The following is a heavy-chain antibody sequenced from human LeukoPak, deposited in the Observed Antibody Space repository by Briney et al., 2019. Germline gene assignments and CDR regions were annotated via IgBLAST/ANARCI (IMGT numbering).Heavy chain of an antibody. Sequence: ASVKVSCKASGYTFTGYYMHWVRQAPGQGLEWMGRINPNSGGTNYAQKFQGRVTMTRDTPISTAYMELSRLRSDDTAVYYCAGDLDSVAAADYWGQGTLVTVSS. CDR3: AGDLDSVAAADY. D-gene: IGHD6-13*01. V-gene: IGHV1-2*06. J-gene: IGHJ4*02. CDR1: GYTFTGYY. CDR2: INPNSGGT.